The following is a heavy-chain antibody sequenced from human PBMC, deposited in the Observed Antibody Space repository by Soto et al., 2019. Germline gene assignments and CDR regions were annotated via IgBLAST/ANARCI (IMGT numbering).Heavy chain of an antibody. J-gene: IGHJ4*02. CDR2: IRAAAAST. V-gene: IGHV3-23*01. D-gene: IGHD5-18*01. CDR3: MKGGYTTYFEY. Sequence: EVQLFESGGGLAQPGGSLRLSCSASGFNFNRYAMTWVRQAPGKGLEWVSTIRAAAASTFYADSVKGRFTISRDNSKNTLYLQMNSLTADDTAVYYCMKGGYTTYFEYWGQGTLVAVSS. CDR1: GFNFNRYA.